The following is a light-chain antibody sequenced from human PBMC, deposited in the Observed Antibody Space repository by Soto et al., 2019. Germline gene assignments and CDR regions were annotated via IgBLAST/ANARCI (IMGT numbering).Light chain of an antibody. CDR1: QAIRSN. Sequence: EIVMTQSPATLSVSPGERATLSCRASQAIRSNLAWYQQKPGQAPRLLIYDASSRATGVPARFSGSGSGTDFTLSIISLQSEDSAVYFCQQYNSWPPLTFGGGTKVDIK. CDR2: DAS. V-gene: IGKV3-15*01. CDR3: QQYNSWPPLT. J-gene: IGKJ4*01.